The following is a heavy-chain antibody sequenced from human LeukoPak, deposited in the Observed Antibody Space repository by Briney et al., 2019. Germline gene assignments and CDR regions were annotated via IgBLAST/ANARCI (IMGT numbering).Heavy chain of an antibody. CDR1: GGSFSGYY. Sequence: SETLSLTCAVYGGSFSGYYWSWIRQPPGKGLEWIGYIYYTGSTNYNPSLKSRVTMSVDTSKNQFSLKVSSVTAADTAVYYCARHLRIAAAGTFDYWGQGTLVTVSS. CDR3: ARHLRIAAAGTFDY. CDR2: IYYTGST. J-gene: IGHJ4*02. D-gene: IGHD6-13*01. V-gene: IGHV4-59*08.